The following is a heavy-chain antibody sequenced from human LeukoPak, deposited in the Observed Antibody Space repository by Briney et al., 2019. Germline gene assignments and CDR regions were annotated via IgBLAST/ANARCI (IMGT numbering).Heavy chain of an antibody. Sequence: TGGSLRLSCVASGFSTYSNYMSWVRQPPGKGLEWVSVVYSGGSTNHAESVRGRFIVSRDLSRNTIYLQMNDLRPEDTAVYYCARDLGWDNITSFHFWGQGVLVTVSS. J-gene: IGHJ4*02. CDR2: VYSGGST. CDR3: ARDLGWDNITSFHF. CDR1: GFSTYSNY. V-gene: IGHV3-66*02. D-gene: IGHD1-26*01.